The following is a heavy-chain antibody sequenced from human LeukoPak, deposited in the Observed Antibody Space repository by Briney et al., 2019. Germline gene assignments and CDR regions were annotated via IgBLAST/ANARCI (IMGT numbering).Heavy chain of an antibody. CDR3: ARGVPLGGELLRFDY. CDR1: GGSFSGYY. J-gene: IGHJ4*02. CDR2: INHSGST. V-gene: IGHV4-34*01. Sequence: SETLSVTCAVYGGSFSGYYWSWIRQPPGKGLEWIGEINHSGSTNYNPSLKSRVTISVDTSKNQFSLKLSSVTAADTAVYYCARGVPLGGELLRFDYWGQGTLVTVSS. D-gene: IGHD1-26*01.